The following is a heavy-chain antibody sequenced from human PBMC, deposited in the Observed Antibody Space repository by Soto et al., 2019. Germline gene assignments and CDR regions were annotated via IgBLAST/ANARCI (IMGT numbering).Heavy chain of an antibody. J-gene: IGHJ4*02. Sequence: GGSLRLSCAASGFTFSSYAMSWVRQAPGKGLEWVSAISRESRTIYYIDSVKGRFTVSRDNAENSLYLQMDSLRAEDTALYFCAKDFYRDAYTTGFFDYWGQGTLVTVSS. CDR1: GFTFSSYA. CDR2: ISRESRTI. CDR3: AKDFYRDAYTTGFFDY. D-gene: IGHD4-4*01. V-gene: IGHV3-23*01.